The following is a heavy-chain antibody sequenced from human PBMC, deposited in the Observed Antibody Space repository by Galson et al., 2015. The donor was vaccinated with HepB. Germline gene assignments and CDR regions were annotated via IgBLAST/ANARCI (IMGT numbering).Heavy chain of an antibody. CDR3: AKLKRPGRGYYFYGLEV. CDR1: GFTFATYG. Sequence: SLRLSCAASGFTFATYGMTWVRQAPGKGLEWVSVISGGDDRTHYADSVKGRFNISRDKSRDTLYLQMNSLRAEDTAIYFGAKLKRPGRGYYFYGLEVWGQGITVTVSS. J-gene: IGHJ6*02. V-gene: IGHV3-23*01. CDR2: ISGGDDRT. D-gene: IGHD2-15*01.